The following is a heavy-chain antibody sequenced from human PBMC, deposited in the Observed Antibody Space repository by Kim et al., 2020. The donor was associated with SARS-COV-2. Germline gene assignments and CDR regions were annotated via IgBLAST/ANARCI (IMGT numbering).Heavy chain of an antibody. Sequence: NYAQKFQGRLSITADESTSTAYLELSSLRSEDTAMYYCARLTQLLYGWFDPWGQGTLVTVSS. CDR3: ARLTQLLYGWFDP. D-gene: IGHD6-13*01. V-gene: IGHV1-69*01. J-gene: IGHJ5*02.